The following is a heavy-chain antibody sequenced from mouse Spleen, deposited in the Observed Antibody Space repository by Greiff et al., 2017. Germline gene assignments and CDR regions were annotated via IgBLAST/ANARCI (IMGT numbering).Heavy chain of an antibody. CDR1: GFTFSSYG. J-gene: IGHJ2*01. CDR2: ISSGGSYT. CDR3: ARDDYDGGVFDY. Sequence: EVQLVESGGDLVKPGGSLKLSCAASGFTFSSYGLSWVRQTPDKRLEWVATISSGGSYTYYPDSVKGRFTISRDNAKNTLYLQMSSLKSEDTAMYYCARDDYDGGVFDYWGQGTTLTVSS. D-gene: IGHD2-4*01. V-gene: IGHV5-6*01.